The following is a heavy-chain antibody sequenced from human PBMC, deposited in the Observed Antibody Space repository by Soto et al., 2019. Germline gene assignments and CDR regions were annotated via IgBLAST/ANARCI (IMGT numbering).Heavy chain of an antibody. CDR3: AVGDCSGGSCYSYYYYGMDV. J-gene: IGHJ6*02. CDR1: GGTFSSYA. V-gene: IGHV1-69*01. Sequence: QVQLVQSGAEVKKPGSSVKVSCKASGGTFSSYAISWVRQAPGQGLEWMGGIIPIFGTANYAQKFQGRVTITADESTSTAYMELSSLRSEDTAVYYCAVGDCSGGSCYSYYYYGMDVWGQGTTVTVSS. CDR2: IIPIFGTA. D-gene: IGHD2-15*01.